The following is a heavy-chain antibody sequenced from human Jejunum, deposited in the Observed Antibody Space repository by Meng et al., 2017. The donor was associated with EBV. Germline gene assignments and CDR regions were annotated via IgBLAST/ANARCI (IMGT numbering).Heavy chain of an antibody. J-gene: IGHJ4*02. CDR1: GFSFSSYA. Sequence: EVQLLESGGGLVQPGWCMRLSCSVSGFSFSSYAMSWVRQAPGKGLEWVSFISSPGGTIYYADSVKARFTISRDNSKNTLYLQMNSLRAEDTAVYYCGKDDERVRGPEPWGQGTLVTVSS. V-gene: IGHV3-23*01. D-gene: IGHD1-14*01. CDR3: GKDDERVRGPEP. CDR2: ISSPGGTI.